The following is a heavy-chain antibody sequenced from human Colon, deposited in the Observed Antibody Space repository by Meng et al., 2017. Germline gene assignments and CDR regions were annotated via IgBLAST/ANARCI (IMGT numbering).Heavy chain of an antibody. CDR3: SRHYDYGDYGELE. Sequence: GGSLRLSCAVSESTFSGSAVHWVRQASGKGLEWIGRIRSKANNYATGYAASLKGRFSIARDDSKNTAYLQIDSLKTEDTAVYYCSRHYDYGDYGELEWGQGTLVTVSS. D-gene: IGHD4-17*01. CDR1: ESTFSGSA. V-gene: IGHV3-73*01. J-gene: IGHJ4*02. CDR2: IRSKANNYAT.